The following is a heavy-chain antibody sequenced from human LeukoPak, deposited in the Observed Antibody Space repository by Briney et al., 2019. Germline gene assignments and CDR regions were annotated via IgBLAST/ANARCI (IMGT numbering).Heavy chain of an antibody. J-gene: IGHJ4*02. CDR2: INHSGST. Sequence: PSETLSLTCAVYGGSFSGYYWSWIRQPPGKGLEWIGEINHSGSTNYNPSLKSRVTISVDTSKNQFSLKLSSVTAADTAVYYCAHRSLLRHQFLGYWGQGTLVTVSS. CDR1: GGSFSGYY. D-gene: IGHD1-26*01. V-gene: IGHV4-34*01. CDR3: AHRSLLRHQFLGY.